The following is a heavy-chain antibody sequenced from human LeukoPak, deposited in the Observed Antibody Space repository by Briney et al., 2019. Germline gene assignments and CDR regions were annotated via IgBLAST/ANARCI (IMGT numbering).Heavy chain of an antibody. Sequence: GGSLRLSCAASGFTFSSYGMHWVRQAPGKGLEWVAVISYDGSNKYYADSVKGRFTISRDNSKNTLYLQMNSLRAEDTAVHYCAKGALTMVRGVTPNYFDCWGQGTLVTVSS. CDR2: ISYDGSNK. V-gene: IGHV3-30*18. CDR1: GFTFSSYG. D-gene: IGHD3-10*01. J-gene: IGHJ4*02. CDR3: AKGALTMVRGVTPNYFDC.